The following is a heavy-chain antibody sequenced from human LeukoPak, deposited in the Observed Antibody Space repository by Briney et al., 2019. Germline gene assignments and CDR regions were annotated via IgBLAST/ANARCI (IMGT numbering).Heavy chain of an antibody. D-gene: IGHD3-22*01. V-gene: IGHV1-18*01. Sequence: ASVTVSFKSSGYTFTVYNMWWVRQAPGQGQEWVGLIRTYNGKTNNAHTLYGRVTITTDTSTSTAYMEMRSLRSDKTAVYYCARVGDHFTMTVVVASDPFDPWGQGTLVTVSS. CDR2: IRTYNGKT. CDR3: ARVGDHFTMTVVVASDPFDP. J-gene: IGHJ5*02. CDR1: GYTFTVYN.